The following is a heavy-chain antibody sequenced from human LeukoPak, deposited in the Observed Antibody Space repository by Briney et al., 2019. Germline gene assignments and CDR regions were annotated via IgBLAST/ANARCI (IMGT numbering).Heavy chain of an antibody. CDR3: ARHGSMVRGVYDY. J-gene: IGHJ4*02. Sequence: SETLSLTCAVYGGSFSGYYWSWIRQPPGKGLERIGEINHSGSTNYNPSLKSRVTISVDTSKNQFSLKLSSVTAADTAVYYCARHGSMVRGVYDYWGQGTLVTVSS. D-gene: IGHD3-10*01. V-gene: IGHV4-34*01. CDR2: INHSGST. CDR1: GGSFSGYY.